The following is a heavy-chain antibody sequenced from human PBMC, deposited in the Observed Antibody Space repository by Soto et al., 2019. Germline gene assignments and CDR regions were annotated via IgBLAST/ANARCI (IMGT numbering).Heavy chain of an antibody. D-gene: IGHD3-10*01. CDR1: GTTMSGHF. J-gene: IGHJ5*02. V-gene: IGHV4-59*11. CDR3: ARGVYLSLVRTGWFDP. CDR2: GYYSGST. Sequence: SETLSLTCTVSGTTMSGHFWSWMRQPPGKGLEWIGYGYYSGSTLYNPSLKSRVTISLDTSKNHFSLRLNSVTSADTAVYYCARGVYLSLVRTGWFDPWGQGTLVTVSS.